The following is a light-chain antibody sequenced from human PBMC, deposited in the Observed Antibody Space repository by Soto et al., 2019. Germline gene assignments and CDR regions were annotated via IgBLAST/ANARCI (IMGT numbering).Light chain of an antibody. Sequence: QSALTQPASVSRSPGQSITMSCTGTSSDVGGYNYVSWYQQYPGKAPKLMIFEVTNRPSGVSDRFSGSKSGNTASLTISGLQAEDEADYYCSSFTSSNTWLFGGGTKLTVL. J-gene: IGLJ3*02. V-gene: IGLV2-14*01. CDR2: EVT. CDR3: SSFTSSNTWL. CDR1: SSDVGGYNY.